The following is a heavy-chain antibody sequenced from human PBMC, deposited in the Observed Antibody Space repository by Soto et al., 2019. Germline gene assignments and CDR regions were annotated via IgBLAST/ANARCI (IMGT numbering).Heavy chain of an antibody. CDR2: MNPNSGNT. CDR1: GYTFTSYD. Sequence: QVQLAQSGAEVKKPGASVKVSCKASGYTFTSYDINWVRQATGQGLEWMGWMNPNSGNTGYAQKVQGGVTMTRNISISTAYMELSSLRSEDTAIYYCARERVHAFDIWGQGKMVTVSS. J-gene: IGHJ3*02. V-gene: IGHV1-8*01. CDR3: ARERVHAFDI.